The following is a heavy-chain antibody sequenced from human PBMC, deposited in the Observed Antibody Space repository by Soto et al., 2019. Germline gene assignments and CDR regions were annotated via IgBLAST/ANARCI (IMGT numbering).Heavy chain of an antibody. CDR3: AKDKGARITIFGVVNILDY. J-gene: IGHJ4*02. D-gene: IGHD3-3*01. CDR2: ISGSGGST. Sequence: GGSLRLSCAASGFTFSSYAMSWVRQAPGKGLEWVSAISGSGGSTYYADSVKGRFTISRDNSKNTLYLQMNSLRAEDTAVYYCAKDKGARITIFGVVNILDYWGQGTLVTVSS. CDR1: GFTFSSYA. V-gene: IGHV3-23*01.